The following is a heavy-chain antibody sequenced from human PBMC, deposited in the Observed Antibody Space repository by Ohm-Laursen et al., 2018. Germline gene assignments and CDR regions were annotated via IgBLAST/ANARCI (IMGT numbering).Heavy chain of an antibody. Sequence: GSLRLSCAASGFSFHNYAMSWVRQAPGKGLEWVSSISSSGTMYADSVRGRFTISRDTSKNTLYLQMNSLRAEDTAVYYCARHDGYGRWGQGTRVTVSS. CDR3: ARHDGYGR. V-gene: IGHV3-23*01. D-gene: IGHD5-24*01. J-gene: IGHJ4*02. CDR2: ISSSGTM. CDR1: GFSFHNYA.